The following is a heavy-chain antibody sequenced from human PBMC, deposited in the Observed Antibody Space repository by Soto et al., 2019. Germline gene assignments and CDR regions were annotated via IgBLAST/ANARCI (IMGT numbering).Heavy chain of an antibody. CDR1: GYSFTSYW. J-gene: IGHJ5*02. Sequence: GESLKISCQGSGYSFTSYWISWVRQMPGKGLEWMGRIDPSDSYTNYSPSFQGHVTISADKSISTAYLQWSSLKASDTAMYYCASTVTYYNWFDPWGQGTLVTVSS. CDR2: IDPSDSYT. CDR3: ASTVTYYNWFDP. D-gene: IGHD4-4*01. V-gene: IGHV5-10-1*01.